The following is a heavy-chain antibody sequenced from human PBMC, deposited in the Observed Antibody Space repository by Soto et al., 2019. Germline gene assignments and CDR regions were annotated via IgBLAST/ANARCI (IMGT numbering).Heavy chain of an antibody. D-gene: IGHD3-3*01. CDR3: ARGNDFWSRSHYYYYYGMDV. J-gene: IGHJ6*02. CDR1: GGTFSSYA. Sequence: QVQLVQSGAEVKKPGSSVKVSCKASGGTFSSYAISWVRQAPGQGLEWMGGIIPIFGTANYAQKFQGRVTITADKSTSTAYMELSSLRSEDTAVYYCARGNDFWSRSHYYYYYGMDVWGQGTTVTVSS. CDR2: IIPIFGTA. V-gene: IGHV1-69*06.